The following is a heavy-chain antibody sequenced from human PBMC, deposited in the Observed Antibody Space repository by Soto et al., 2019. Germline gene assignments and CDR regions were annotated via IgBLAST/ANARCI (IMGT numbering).Heavy chain of an antibody. CDR3: AKTHSSGSTGY. CDR2: ISGSGGST. CDR1: GFTFSSYA. V-gene: IGHV3-23*01. D-gene: IGHD3-22*01. J-gene: IGHJ4*02. Sequence: GGSLRLSCAASGFTFSSYAMSWVRQAPGKGLEWVSAISGSGGSTYYADSVKGRFTISRDNSRNTLYLQMNSLRAEDTAVYYCAKTHSSGSTGYWGQGTLVTVSS.